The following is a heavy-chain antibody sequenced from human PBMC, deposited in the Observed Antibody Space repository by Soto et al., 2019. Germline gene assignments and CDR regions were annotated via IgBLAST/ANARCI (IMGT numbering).Heavy chain of an antibody. CDR3: ARGRDYLGGDFDY. V-gene: IGHV3-30-3*01. J-gene: IGHJ4*02. CDR2: ISYDGSNK. CDR1: GFTFSNYG. D-gene: IGHD3-16*01. Sequence: QVQLVESGGGVVQPGRSLRLSCTASGFTFSNYGMHWVRQAQGKGLKWVAVISYDGSNKYYADSVKGRFTISRDNSKNTLYVQMNSLRADDTAVYYCARGRDYLGGDFDYWGQGTLVTVFS.